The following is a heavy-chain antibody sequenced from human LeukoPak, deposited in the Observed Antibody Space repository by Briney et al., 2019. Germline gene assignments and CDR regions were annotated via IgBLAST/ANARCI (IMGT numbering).Heavy chain of an antibody. CDR2: IYYSGST. CDR3: ARQEYYGSGRVVLHTFDI. D-gene: IGHD3-10*01. Sequence: PSETLSLTCTVSGGSISSSSYYWGWIRQPPGKGLEWIGGIYYSGSTYYNPSLKSRVTISVDTSKNQFSLKLSSVTAADTAVYYCARQEYYGSGRVVLHTFDIWGQGTMVTVSS. J-gene: IGHJ3*02. CDR1: GGSISSSSYY. V-gene: IGHV4-39*01.